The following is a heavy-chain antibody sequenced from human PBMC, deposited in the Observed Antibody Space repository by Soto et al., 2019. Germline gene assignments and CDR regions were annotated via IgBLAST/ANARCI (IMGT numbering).Heavy chain of an antibody. V-gene: IGHV4-39*02. CDR1: GGSISSSSYY. CDR2: IYYSGST. Sequence: PSETLSLTCTVSGGSISSSSYYWGWIRQPPGKGLEWIGSIYYSGSTYYNPSLKSRVTISVDTSKNQFSLKLSSVTAADTAVYYCARDLSGGSIAVAGIDAFDIWGQGTMVTVSS. J-gene: IGHJ3*02. CDR3: ARDLSGGSIAVAGIDAFDI. D-gene: IGHD6-19*01.